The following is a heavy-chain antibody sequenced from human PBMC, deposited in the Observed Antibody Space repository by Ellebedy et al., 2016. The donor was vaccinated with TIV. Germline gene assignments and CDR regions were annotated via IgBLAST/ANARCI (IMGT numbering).Heavy chain of an antibody. D-gene: IGHD6-13*01. CDR2: IYPGDSDT. CDR3: ASTIAAAGKGSHNFDY. CDR1: GYSFTSYW. V-gene: IGHV5-51*01. Sequence: GESLKISCQGSGYSFTSYWIGWVRQMPGKGLEWMGIIYPGDSDTRYSPSFQGQVTVSADKSSSTAYLQWRSLKASDTAMYYCASTIAAAGKGSHNFDYWGQGTLVTVSS. J-gene: IGHJ4*02.